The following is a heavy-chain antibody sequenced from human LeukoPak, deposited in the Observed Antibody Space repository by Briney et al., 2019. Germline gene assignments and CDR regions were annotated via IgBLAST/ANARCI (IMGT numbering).Heavy chain of an antibody. CDR2: IYYSGST. V-gene: IGHV4-59*12. D-gene: IGHD1-14*01. Sequence: SETLSLTCTVSGGSISNKYWSWIRQPPGKGLEWIGYIYYSGSTNYNPSLKSRVTISVDTSRNQFSLNLSSMTAADTAVYYCARGRPYNVGLPPWFDPWGQGTLVTVSS. CDR1: GGSISNKY. J-gene: IGHJ5*02. CDR3: ARGRPYNVGLPPWFDP.